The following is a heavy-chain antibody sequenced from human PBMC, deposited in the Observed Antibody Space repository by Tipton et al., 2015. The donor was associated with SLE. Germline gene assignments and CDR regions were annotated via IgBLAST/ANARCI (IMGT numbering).Heavy chain of an antibody. V-gene: IGHV4-61*02. Sequence: TLSLTCTVSGDSISSGGFYWSWIRQPAGRGLEWIGRIHTSGSTNYNPSIKSRLTISVDSSKNQFSLKPSSVTAADTAVYYCVRGRYDSSGYRYAHPEDYWGQGTLVTVSS. D-gene: IGHD3-22*01. CDR2: IHTSGST. CDR3: VRGRYDSSGYRYAHPEDY. J-gene: IGHJ4*02. CDR1: GDSISSGGFY.